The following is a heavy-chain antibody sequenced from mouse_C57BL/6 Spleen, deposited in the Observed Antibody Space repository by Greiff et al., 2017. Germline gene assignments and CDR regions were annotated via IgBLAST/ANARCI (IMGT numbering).Heavy chain of an antibody. CDR2: ISSGSSTI. V-gene: IGHV5-17*01. Sequence: EVQLQESGGGLVKPGGSLKLSCAASGFTFSDYGMHWVRQAPEKGLEWVAYISSGSSTIYYADTVKGRFTISRDNAKNTLFLQMTSLRSEDTAMYYCARGDYDYAWFAYWGQGTLVTVSA. D-gene: IGHD2-4*01. CDR3: ARGDYDYAWFAY. J-gene: IGHJ3*01. CDR1: GFTFSDYG.